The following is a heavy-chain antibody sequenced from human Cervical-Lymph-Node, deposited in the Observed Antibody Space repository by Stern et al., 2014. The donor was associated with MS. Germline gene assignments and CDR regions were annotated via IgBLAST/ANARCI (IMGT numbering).Heavy chain of an antibody. Sequence: QVTLRESGPALVKPTQTLTLTCTFSGFSLSTSGMCVTWIRQPPGKALEWLALIDWDDDKNYNTSLKTRLTISKDPSKNQVVLTMANMDPVDTATYYCARMPDISNSYGVDVWGQGTTVTVSS. J-gene: IGHJ6*02. D-gene: IGHD1-1*01. V-gene: IGHV2-70*01. CDR3: ARMPDISNSYGVDV. CDR1: GFSLSTSGMC. CDR2: IDWDDDK.